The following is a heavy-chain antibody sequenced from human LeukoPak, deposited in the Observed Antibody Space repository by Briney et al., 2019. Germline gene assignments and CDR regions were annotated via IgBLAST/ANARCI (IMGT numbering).Heavy chain of an antibody. CDR3: ARDRGWGRYSYGSSAFDI. J-gene: IGHJ3*02. CDR1: GGTFSSYA. CDR2: IIPIFGPA. Sequence: SVKVSCKASGGTFSSYAISWVRQAPGQGLEWMGGIIPIFGPANYAQKFQGRVTITADESTSTAYMELSSLRSEDTAVYYCARDRGWGRYSYGSSAFDIWGQGTMVTVSS. D-gene: IGHD5-18*01. V-gene: IGHV1-69*13.